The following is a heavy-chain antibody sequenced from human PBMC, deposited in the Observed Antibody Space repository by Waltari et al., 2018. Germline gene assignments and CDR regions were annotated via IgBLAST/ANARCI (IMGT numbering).Heavy chain of an antibody. Sequence: QVQLQESGPGLVKPSETLSLTCTVSGGSISSYYWSWIRQAPGKGLEWIGYSGNNYNPSLKSRVTISLDTSKNQFSLKVTSVTAADTAMYYCVRSYTVTTSPIAGYWGQGTLVTVSS. D-gene: IGHD4-17*01. CDR1: GGSISSYY. V-gene: IGHV4-59*01. CDR3: VRSYTVTTSPIAGY. J-gene: IGHJ4*02. CDR2: YSGN.